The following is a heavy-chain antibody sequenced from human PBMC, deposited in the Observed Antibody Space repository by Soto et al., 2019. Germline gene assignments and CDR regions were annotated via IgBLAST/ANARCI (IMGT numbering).Heavy chain of an antibody. CDR3: ARGGDAYNFGAVY. J-gene: IGHJ4*02. V-gene: IGHV1-69*01. CDR1: GGGNLRDYR. Sequence: QVQLVQSGAEVKEPGSSVKVSCTASGGGNLRDYRTTWVRRAPGQGLEWMGGIIPKLGSANYAQNFQGRATVTADESTNTVYMQLMSLRSHDTAVYYCARGGDAYNFGAVYWGQGTPVTVSS. D-gene: IGHD2-21*01. CDR2: IIPKLGSA.